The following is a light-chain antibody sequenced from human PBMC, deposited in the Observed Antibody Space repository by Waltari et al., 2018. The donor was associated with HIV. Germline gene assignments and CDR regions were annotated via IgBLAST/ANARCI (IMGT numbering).Light chain of an antibody. V-gene: IGKV3-20*01. CDR1: QSVSTT. CDR3: QQYSNSGPIT. CDR2: GAS. J-gene: IGKJ5*01. Sequence: EIVLTKSPGTLSLSPGERATLSCRASQSVSTTLAWYQQKPGQAPRLLIYGASSRATGIPDRFSGSGSGTDFTLTISRLEPEDFAVYYCQQYSNSGPITFGQGTRLEIK.